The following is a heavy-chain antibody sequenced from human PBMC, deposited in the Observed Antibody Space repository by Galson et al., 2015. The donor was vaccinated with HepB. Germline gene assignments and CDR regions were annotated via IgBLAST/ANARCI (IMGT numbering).Heavy chain of an antibody. CDR2: IRSKAYGGTT. V-gene: IGHV3-49*03. Sequence: SLRLSCAASGFTFGDYAMSWFRQAPGKGLEWVGFIRSKAYGGTTECAASVKGRFTISRDDSKSIAYLQMNSLKTEDTAVYYCTRDSTYYYDSSGYRLGYFQHWGQGTLVTVSS. CDR1: GFTFGDYA. J-gene: IGHJ1*01. D-gene: IGHD3-22*01. CDR3: TRDSTYYYDSSGYRLGYFQH.